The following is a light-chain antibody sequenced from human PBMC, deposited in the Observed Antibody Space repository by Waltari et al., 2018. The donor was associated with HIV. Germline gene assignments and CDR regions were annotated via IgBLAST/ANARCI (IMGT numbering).Light chain of an antibody. V-gene: IGLV2-14*01. CDR2: EVS. CDR1: TSAIGTYNY. Sequence: QSALTQPASVSGSPGQSITISCTGTTSAIGTYNYVSWYQHHPGRAPKLIIYEVSNRPSGVSNRFSGSKSGNTASLTVSGLHAEDEGDYYCSSYSSSTSPYVFGTGTKVTVV. CDR3: SSYSSSTSPYV. J-gene: IGLJ1*01.